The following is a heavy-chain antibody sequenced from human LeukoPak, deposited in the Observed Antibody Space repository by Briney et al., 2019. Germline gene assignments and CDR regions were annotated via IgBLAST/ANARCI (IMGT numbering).Heavy chain of an antibody. J-gene: IGHJ6*03. V-gene: IGHV4-61*02. Sequence: PSQTLSLTCTVSGGSISSGSYYWSWIRQPAGKGLEWIGRIYTSGSTNYNPSLKSRVTMSVDTSKNQFSLKLSSVTAADTAVYYCARDYYGSGSYYNLVSGGSYYYYMDVWGKGTTVTISS. CDR3: ARDYYGSGSYYNLVSGGSYYYYMDV. D-gene: IGHD3-10*01. CDR2: IYTSGST. CDR1: GGSISSGSYY.